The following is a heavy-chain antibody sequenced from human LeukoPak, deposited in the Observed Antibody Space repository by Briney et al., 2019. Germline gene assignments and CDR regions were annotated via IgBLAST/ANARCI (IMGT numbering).Heavy chain of an antibody. Sequence: TSSETLSLSCTVSGGSISSGSYYWSWIRQPAGKGLEWIGRIYTSGSTNYNPSLKSRVTISVDTSKNQFSLKLSSVTAADTAVYYCVVTAIWGGFDYWGQGTLVTVSS. CDR2: IYTSGST. V-gene: IGHV4-61*02. CDR1: GGSISSGSYY. D-gene: IGHD2-21*02. J-gene: IGHJ4*02. CDR3: VVTAIWGGFDY.